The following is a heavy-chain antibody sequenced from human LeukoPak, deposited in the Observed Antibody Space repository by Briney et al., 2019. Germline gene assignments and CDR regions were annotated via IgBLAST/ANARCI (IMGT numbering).Heavy chain of an antibody. D-gene: IGHD1-26*01. CDR2: INPSGGST. J-gene: IGHJ3*02. Sequence: GASVKVSCKASGYTFTSYYMHWVRQAPGQGLEWMGIINPSGGSTSYAQKFQGRVTITADESTSTAYMELSSLRSEDTAVYYCARVAGSNHAFDIWGQGTMVTVSS. CDR3: ARVAGSNHAFDI. CDR1: GYTFTSYY. V-gene: IGHV1-46*01.